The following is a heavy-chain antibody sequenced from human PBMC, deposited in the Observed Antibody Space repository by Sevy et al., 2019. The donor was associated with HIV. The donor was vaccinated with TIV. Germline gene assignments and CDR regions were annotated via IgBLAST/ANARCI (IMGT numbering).Heavy chain of an antibody. CDR3: ASDPTTVTTYYFDY. CDR2: ISYDGSNK. J-gene: IGHJ4*02. V-gene: IGHV3-30-3*01. Sequence: GGSLRLSCAASGFTFSSYAMHWVRQAPGKGLEWVAVISYDGSNKYYADSVKGRFTISRDNSKNTLYLQMNSLRAEDTAVYYCASDPTTVTTYYFDYWGQGTLVTVSS. CDR1: GFTFSSYA. D-gene: IGHD4-17*01.